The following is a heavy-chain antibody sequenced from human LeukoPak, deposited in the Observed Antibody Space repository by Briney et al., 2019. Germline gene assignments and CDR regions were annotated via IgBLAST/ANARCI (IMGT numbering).Heavy chain of an antibody. CDR2: IYPGDSDT. V-gene: IGHV5-51*01. CDR1: GYIFTSYW. CDR3: ASRTTFSRYAVDP. Sequence: GESLKISCKASGYIFTSYWIGWVRQMPGKGLEWVAIIYPGDSDTRYSPSFQGQVTISADKSINTAYLQWSSLKASDTAMYYCASRTTFSRYAVDPWGQGTLVTVSS. J-gene: IGHJ5*02. D-gene: IGHD2/OR15-2a*01.